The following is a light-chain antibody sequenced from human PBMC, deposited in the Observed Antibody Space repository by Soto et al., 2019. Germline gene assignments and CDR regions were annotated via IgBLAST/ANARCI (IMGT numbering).Light chain of an antibody. Sequence: EIVMTQSPATLSVSPGERATLSCRASQSVDSKLAWYQQKPGQGPRLLIYGASSRATGIPARFSGSGSGTECTLTISSLQSEDCAVYYCQHYSTWLWTFGQGMKVEIK. J-gene: IGKJ1*01. CDR1: QSVDSK. CDR3: QHYSTWLWT. CDR2: GAS. V-gene: IGKV3-15*01.